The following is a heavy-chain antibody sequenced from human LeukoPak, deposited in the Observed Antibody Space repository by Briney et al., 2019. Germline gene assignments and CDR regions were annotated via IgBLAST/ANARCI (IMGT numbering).Heavy chain of an antibody. J-gene: IGHJ4*02. Sequence: ASVKVSCKASGYTFSTYTMHWVRQAPGQRLEWMGWINAGNGNTKYSQKFQGRVTITRDTSASTAYMDLSSLRSEDTAVYYCARKIDRDGYNRFFDYWGQGTLVTVSS. V-gene: IGHV1-3*01. CDR2: INAGNGNT. CDR3: ARKIDRDGYNRFFDY. CDR1: GYTFSTYT. D-gene: IGHD5-24*01.